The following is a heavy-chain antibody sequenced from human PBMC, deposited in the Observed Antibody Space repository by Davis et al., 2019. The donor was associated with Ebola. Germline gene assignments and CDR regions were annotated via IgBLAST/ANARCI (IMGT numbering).Heavy chain of an antibody. CDR1: GGSFSSSSYY. CDR2: IYYSGST. CDR3: ARLYDFYDY. J-gene: IGHJ4*02. V-gene: IGHV4-39*01. D-gene: IGHD3-3*01. Sequence: SQTLSLTCAVYGGSFSSSSYYWGWIRQPPGKGLEWIGSIYYSGSTYYNPSLKSRVTISVDTSKNQFSLKLSSVTAADTAVYYCARLYDFYDYWGQGTLVTVSS.